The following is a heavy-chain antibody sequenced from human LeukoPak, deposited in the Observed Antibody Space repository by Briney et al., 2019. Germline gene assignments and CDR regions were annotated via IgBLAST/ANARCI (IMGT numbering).Heavy chain of an antibody. CDR3: AKSGRGLLRDFDS. D-gene: IGHD5-12*01. Sequence: GGSLRLSCAASGFTFSSYGMHWVRQAPGKGLEWVSTISGSGGTTYHADSVKGRFTISRDNSKNTLYLQMNSLRAEDTALYYCAKSGRGLLRDFDSWGQGTLVTVSS. V-gene: IGHV3-23*01. J-gene: IGHJ4*02. CDR2: ISGSGGTT. CDR1: GFTFSSYG.